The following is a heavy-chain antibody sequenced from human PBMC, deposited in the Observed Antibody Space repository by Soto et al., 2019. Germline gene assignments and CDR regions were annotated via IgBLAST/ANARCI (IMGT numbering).Heavy chain of an antibody. D-gene: IGHD1-26*01. CDR2: ISYDGSNE. J-gene: IGHJ1*01. CDR1: GFTFSSYA. V-gene: IGHV3-30-3*01. CDR3: AREVEAGELLRGPKPFFGD. Sequence: GGSLRLFCAASGFTFSSYAMHWVRQAPGKGLEWVAIISYDGSNEYYADSVKGRFTISRDNSKNTLYLQMDSLRPEDTAVYYCAREVEAGELLRGPKPFFGDWGQGTLVTVAS.